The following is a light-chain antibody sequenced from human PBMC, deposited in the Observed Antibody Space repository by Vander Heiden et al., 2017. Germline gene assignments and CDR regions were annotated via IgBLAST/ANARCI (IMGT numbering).Light chain of an antibody. V-gene: IGLV3-21*02. J-gene: IGLJ3*02. CDR2: DDS. CDR3: QVWDSSSDHVV. CDR1: NIRSKS. Sequence: SSVLAQPPSLSVAPGQTARITCGGNNIRSKSVHWYQQKPGQAPLRVVYDDSDRPSGSPERFSGSISGTTATLTISWVEAGDEADYYCQVWDSSSDHVVFGGGTKLTV.